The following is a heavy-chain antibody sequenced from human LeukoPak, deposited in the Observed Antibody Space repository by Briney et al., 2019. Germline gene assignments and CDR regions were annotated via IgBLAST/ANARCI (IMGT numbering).Heavy chain of an antibody. Sequence: SETLSLTCTVSGYSISSGYYWGWIRQPPGKGLEWIGYIYYSGSTNYNPSLKSRVTISVDTSKNQFSLKLSSVTAADTAVYYCARHSYYDILTGSGHDAFDIWGQGTMVTVSS. V-gene: IGHV4-38-2*02. CDR1: GYSISSGYY. CDR3: ARHSYYDILTGSGHDAFDI. J-gene: IGHJ3*02. CDR2: IYYSGST. D-gene: IGHD3-9*01.